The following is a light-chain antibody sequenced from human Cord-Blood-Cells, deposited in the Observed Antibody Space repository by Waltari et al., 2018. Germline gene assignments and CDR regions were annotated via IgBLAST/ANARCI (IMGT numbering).Light chain of an antibody. CDR2: AAS. Sequence: DIQMTQSPSSLSASLGDRVTITCRASHSISSNLNWYQQKPGKAPKLLIYAASSLQSGVPSRFSGSGSGTDFTLPISSLQPEDFATYYCQQSYSTPLTFGGGTKVEIK. CDR3: QQSYSTPLT. CDR1: HSISSN. J-gene: IGKJ4*01. V-gene: IGKV1-39*01.